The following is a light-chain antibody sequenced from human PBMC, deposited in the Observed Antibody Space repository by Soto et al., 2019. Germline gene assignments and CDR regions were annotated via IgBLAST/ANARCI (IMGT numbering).Light chain of an antibody. CDR2: FGS. CDR3: MQDLQTPRCT. Sequence: DIVMTPPPLSLPVTPGKPASISCRSSQSLLHSNGYNYLDWYLQKPGLSRQLLIFFGSHRASGVAGRFSGSGSGTDFTVKISRVEAEDVGVYYRMQDLQTPRCTSGAGTKVYIK. J-gene: IGKJ3*01. V-gene: IGKV2-28*01. CDR1: QSLLHSNGYNY.